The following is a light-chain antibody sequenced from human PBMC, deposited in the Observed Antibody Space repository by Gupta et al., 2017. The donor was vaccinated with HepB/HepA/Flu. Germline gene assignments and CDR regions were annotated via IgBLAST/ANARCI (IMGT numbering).Light chain of an antibody. Sequence: EMVTTQSPATLSVSPGERATLSCRASQRVSSNLAWYQQKPGQAPRLLIYGVSTRAAGIPARFSGSGSGTEFTLTISSLQSEDFAVYYCQQYNDWPLTFGQGTKVEIK. V-gene: IGKV3-15*01. CDR3: QQYNDWPLT. CDR2: GVS. J-gene: IGKJ1*01. CDR1: QRVSSN.